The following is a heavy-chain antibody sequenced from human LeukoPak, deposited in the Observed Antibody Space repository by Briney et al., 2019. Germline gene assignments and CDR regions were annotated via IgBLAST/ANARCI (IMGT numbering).Heavy chain of an antibody. CDR1: GFTFSSYA. D-gene: IGHD1-26*01. J-gene: IGHJ4*02. CDR2: ISYDGTNK. Sequence: GGSLRLSYAASGFTFSSYAMPWVRQAPGKGLEWVAIISYDGTNKYYADSVKGRFTISRDNSKNTVYLRMNSLTAEDTAVYYCARDESPVGGTDYWGQGTLVTVSS. CDR3: ARDESPVGGTDY. V-gene: IGHV3-30-3*01.